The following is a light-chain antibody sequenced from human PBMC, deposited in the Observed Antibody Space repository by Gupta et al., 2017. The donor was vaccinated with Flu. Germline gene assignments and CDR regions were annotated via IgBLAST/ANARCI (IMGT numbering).Light chain of an antibody. CDR3: QAWDSSTVV. J-gene: IGLJ2*01. CDR1: KLGDKY. V-gene: IGLV3-1*01. CDR2: QDS. Sequence: SSELTQPPSVSVYPGQTASITCSGDKLGDKYTCWYQQKPGQSPVLVIYQDSKRPSGIPVRFSGSNSGNTATMTISGTQAMDESDYYCQAWDSSTVVFGGGTKLTVL.